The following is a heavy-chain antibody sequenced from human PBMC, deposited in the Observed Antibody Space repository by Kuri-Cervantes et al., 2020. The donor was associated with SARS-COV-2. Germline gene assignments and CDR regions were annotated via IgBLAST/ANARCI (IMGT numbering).Heavy chain of an antibody. D-gene: IGHD2-15*01. Sequence: GESLKISCAASGFTFSSYEMNWVRQAPGKGLEWASSISSSSSYIYYADSVKGRFTISRDNAKNSLYLQMNSLRAEDTAVYYCARDRGEDIVVVVAASAYDYWGQGTLVTVSS. CDR3: ARDRGEDIVVVVAASAYDY. CDR1: GFTFSSYE. CDR2: ISSSSSYI. V-gene: IGHV3-21*01. J-gene: IGHJ4*02.